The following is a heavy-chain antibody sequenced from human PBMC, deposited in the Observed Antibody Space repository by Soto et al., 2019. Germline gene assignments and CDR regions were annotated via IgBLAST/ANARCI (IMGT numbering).Heavy chain of an antibody. CDR1: GGSFSGYS. CDR2: INHSGST. V-gene: IGHV4-34*01. Sequence: QVQLQQWGAGLLKPSETLSLTCAVYGGSFSGYSWTWIRQPPGTGLEWIGEINHSGSTNYNPSLKSRVTISVDTSKNQFSMKLTSVTAADTALYYCARDKITGVFDYWGQGTLVTVSS. J-gene: IGHJ4*02. CDR3: ARDKITGVFDY. D-gene: IGHD2-8*02.